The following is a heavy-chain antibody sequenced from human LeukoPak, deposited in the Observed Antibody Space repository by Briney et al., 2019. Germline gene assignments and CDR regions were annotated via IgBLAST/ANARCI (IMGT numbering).Heavy chain of an antibody. Sequence: GGSLRLSCEASGFTFSSYWMTWVRQAPGKGLEWVANIKQDGSEKYYVESVKGRFTISRDNAKNSLYLQMNSLRAEDTAVYYCATWGTIGLRDYWGQGTLVTVSS. CDR2: IKQDGSEK. V-gene: IGHV3-7*01. D-gene: IGHD2-8*01. CDR3: ATWGTIGLRDY. J-gene: IGHJ4*02. CDR1: GFTFSSYW.